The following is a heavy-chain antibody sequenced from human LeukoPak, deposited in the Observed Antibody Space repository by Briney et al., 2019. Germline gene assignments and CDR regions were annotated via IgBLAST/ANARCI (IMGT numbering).Heavy chain of an antibody. CDR3: ARVYSSGWRDAFDI. J-gene: IGHJ3*02. D-gene: IGHD6-19*01. CDR2: IYTSGST. CDR1: GGSISSYY. V-gene: IGHV4-4*07. Sequence: SETLSLTCTVSGGSISSYYWSWIRQPAGKGLEWIGRIYTSGSTNYNPSLKSRVTMSVDTSKNQFSLKLSSVTAADTAVHYCARVYSSGWRDAFDIWGQGTMVTVSS.